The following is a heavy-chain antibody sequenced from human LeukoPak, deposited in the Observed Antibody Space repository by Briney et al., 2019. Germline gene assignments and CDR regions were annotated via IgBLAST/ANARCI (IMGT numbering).Heavy chain of an antibody. CDR3: ARERQPRDYLDC. Sequence: GASVKVSCKVSGYTLTELSMHWVRQAPGKGLEWMGGFDPEDGETIYAQKFQGRVTMMTDTSTSTAYMELRSLRSDDTAVYYCARERQPRDYLDCWGQGTLVTVSS. V-gene: IGHV1-24*01. CDR2: FDPEDGET. CDR1: GYTLTELS. J-gene: IGHJ4*02.